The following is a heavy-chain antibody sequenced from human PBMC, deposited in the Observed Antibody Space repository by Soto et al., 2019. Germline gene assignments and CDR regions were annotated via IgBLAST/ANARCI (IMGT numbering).Heavy chain of an antibody. J-gene: IGHJ3*02. Sequence: GGSLRIYCAASGFTFSGSAMHWVRQASGKGLEWVGRIRSKANSYATAYAASVKGRLTISRDDSKNTAYLQMNSLKTEDTAVYYCTRLWNWNYDDPVEIWGQGTMVTVSS. V-gene: IGHV3-73*01. CDR1: GFTFSGSA. CDR3: TRLWNWNYDDPVEI. D-gene: IGHD1-7*01. CDR2: IRSKANSYAT.